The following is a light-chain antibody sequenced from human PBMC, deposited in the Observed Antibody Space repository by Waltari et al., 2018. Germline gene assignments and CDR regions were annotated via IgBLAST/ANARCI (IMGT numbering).Light chain of an antibody. V-gene: IGKV4-1*01. J-gene: IGKJ4*01. CDR3: QQYYTTPLT. CDR1: QSVLYGSNNKKY. Sequence: DIVMTQSPDSLAVSLGARATINCKSSQSVLYGSNNKKYLAWYQQKPGHPPRLLSYWASTRESGVPDRFSGRGSGANFTLTISSLQAEDAAVYYCQQYYTTPLTFGGGTKVAIK. CDR2: WAS.